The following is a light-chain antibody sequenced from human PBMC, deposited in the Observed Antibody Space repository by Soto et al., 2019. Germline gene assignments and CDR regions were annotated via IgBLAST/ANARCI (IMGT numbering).Light chain of an antibody. J-gene: IGKJ1*01. CDR1: QSISSW. CDR3: YHSVA. CDR2: KAS. V-gene: IGKV1-5*03. Sequence: DIQMTQSPSTLSASVADRLTITCRASQSISSWLAWHQQKPGKAPKLLIYKASTLASGVPSRFNGSGSGTAFVITISRLLADHFEDYYCYHSVAFDQGTKVEIK.